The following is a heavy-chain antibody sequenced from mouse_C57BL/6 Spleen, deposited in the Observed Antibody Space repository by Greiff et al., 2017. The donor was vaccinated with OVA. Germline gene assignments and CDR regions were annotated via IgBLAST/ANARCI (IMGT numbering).Heavy chain of an antibody. CDR2: ISSGGSYT. V-gene: IGHV5-6*01. J-gene: IGHJ2*01. CDR1: GFTFSSYG. D-gene: IGHD2-2*01. CDR3: ARQDYGYDGRFDY. Sequence: EVQRVESGGDLVKPGGSLKLSCAASGFTFSSYGMSWVRQTPDKRLEWVATISSGGSYTYYPDSVKGRFTISRDNAKNTLYLQMSSLKSEDTAMYYCARQDYGYDGRFDYWGQGTTLTVSS.